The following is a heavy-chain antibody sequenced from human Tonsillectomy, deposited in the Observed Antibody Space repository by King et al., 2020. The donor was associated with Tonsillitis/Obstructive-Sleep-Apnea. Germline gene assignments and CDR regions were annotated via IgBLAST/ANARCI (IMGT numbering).Heavy chain of an antibody. CDR1: GGSISSYY. CDR2: IYYSGST. Sequence: VQLQESGPGLVKPSETLSLTCFVSGGSISSYYWSWIRQPPDKGLEWIGYIYYSGSTKYNPALTSPVTISVDTSKKQFSLMLSSVTAADTAVYYCARHGVVPAGLYSYYYMDVWGKGTTVTVSS. CDR3: ARHGVVPAGLYSYYYMDV. D-gene: IGHD2-2*01. J-gene: IGHJ6*03. V-gene: IGHV4-59*01.